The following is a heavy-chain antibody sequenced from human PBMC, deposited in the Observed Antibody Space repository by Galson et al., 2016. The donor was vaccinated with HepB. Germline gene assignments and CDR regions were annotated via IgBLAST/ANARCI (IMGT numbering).Heavy chain of an antibody. V-gene: IGHV1-46*01. Sequence: SVKVSCKASGYTFTRSYMHWVRQAPGQGLEWMGKINPSDGSTNYAQKFQGRVTMARDTSTSTVYMELSSLRSEDTAVYYCARDIPPLRFLEWWGQGTLVTVSS. CDR1: GYTFTRSY. CDR3: ARDIPPLRFLEW. D-gene: IGHD3-3*01. J-gene: IGHJ4*02. CDR2: INPSDGST.